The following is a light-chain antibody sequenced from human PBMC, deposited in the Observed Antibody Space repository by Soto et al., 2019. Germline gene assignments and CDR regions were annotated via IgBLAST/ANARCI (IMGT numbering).Light chain of an antibody. CDR1: QSISSW. CDR2: KAS. J-gene: IGKJ5*01. V-gene: IGKV1-5*03. CDR3: QQYNNYPIT. Sequence: DIQMTQSPSPLSASVGDRVTITCRASQSISSWLAWYRQKPGKGPKLLIYKASSLESGVPSRYSSSGAVTEFTLTISSMQPDDYATNDFQQYNNYPITFGQATRLEIK.